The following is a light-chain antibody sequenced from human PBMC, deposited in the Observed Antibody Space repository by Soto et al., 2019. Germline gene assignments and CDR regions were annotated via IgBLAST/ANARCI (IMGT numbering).Light chain of an antibody. J-gene: IGLJ1*01. Sequence: QSALAQPPSASVSPGQSVTISCTGTSSDIGGYDYVSWYQQRPGKAPKLMIYEVRYRPSGVSNRFSGSKSGNTASLTISGLQAEDEAVYYCCSYTRTSNHYFFGSGTKVTVL. CDR1: SSDIGGYDY. V-gene: IGLV2-14*01. CDR2: EVR. CDR3: CSYTRTSNHYF.